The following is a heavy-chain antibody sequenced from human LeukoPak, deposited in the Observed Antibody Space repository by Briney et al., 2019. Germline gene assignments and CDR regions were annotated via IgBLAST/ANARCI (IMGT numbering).Heavy chain of an antibody. J-gene: IGHJ3*02. Sequence: SVKVSCKASGGTFSSYAISWVRQAPGQGLEWMGGIIPTFGTANYAQKFQGRVTITADESTSTAYMELSSLRSEDTAVYYCARDAALAGIAAARAFDIWGQGTMVTVSS. CDR2: IIPTFGTA. D-gene: IGHD6-13*01. CDR3: ARDAALAGIAAARAFDI. CDR1: GGTFSSYA. V-gene: IGHV1-69*13.